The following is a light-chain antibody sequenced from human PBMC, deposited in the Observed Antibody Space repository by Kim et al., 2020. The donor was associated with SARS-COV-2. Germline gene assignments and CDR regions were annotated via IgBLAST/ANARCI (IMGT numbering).Light chain of an antibody. Sequence: IVMTQSPATLSVSPGERATLSCRASQSVSSNLAWYQQKPGQAPRLLIYDSSTRATGIPARFSGSGSGTEFTLTISSLQSEDFAVYYCQQYNDWHPEFFGPGTKVDIK. CDR2: DSS. CDR1: QSVSSN. V-gene: IGKV3-15*01. CDR3: QQYNDWHPEF. J-gene: IGKJ3*01.